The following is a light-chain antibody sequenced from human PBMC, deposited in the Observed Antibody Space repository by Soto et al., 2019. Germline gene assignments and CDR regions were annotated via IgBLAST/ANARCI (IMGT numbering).Light chain of an antibody. CDR1: HSISSW. Sequence: DIQMTQSPSTLSASIGDIVTITCRASHSISSWLAWYQQKPGKVPNLLIYAASTLESGVPSRFSGSGSGTEFTLTISSLQPDDFATYYCQQYNSYWTFGQGTKVDI. CDR3: QQYNSYWT. CDR2: AAS. V-gene: IGKV1-5*01. J-gene: IGKJ1*01.